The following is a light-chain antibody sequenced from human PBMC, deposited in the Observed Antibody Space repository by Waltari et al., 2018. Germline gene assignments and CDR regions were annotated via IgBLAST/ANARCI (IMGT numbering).Light chain of an antibody. J-gene: IGKJ5*01. CDR3: QQFGDSPRVT. CDR1: QSVSSSY. V-gene: IGKV3-20*01. Sequence: EIVLTQSPGTLSLSPGERATLSCRASQSVSSSYLTWYQQKPGQAHRLLIYGASSRAKGLPNMCSWSRSGTDFTLTISRLEPEDFAVYYCQQFGDSPRVTFGQGTRLEIK. CDR2: GAS.